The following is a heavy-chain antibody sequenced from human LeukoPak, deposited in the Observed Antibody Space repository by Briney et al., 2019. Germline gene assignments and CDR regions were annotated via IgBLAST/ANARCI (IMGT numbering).Heavy chain of an antibody. CDR2: ISGRGGRT. CDR1: GFTFTVFG. Sequence: GGSLRLSCAASGFTFTVFGMSWVRQAPGKGPEWVSVISGRGGRTYYADSVKGRFTVSRDNSKNTLYLQMNSLRADDTAVYYYAKDIGSRSMTSYYCYMDFWGKGTTVTISS. V-gene: IGHV3-23*01. J-gene: IGHJ6*03. D-gene: IGHD3-10*01. CDR3: AKDIGSRSMTSYYCYMDF.